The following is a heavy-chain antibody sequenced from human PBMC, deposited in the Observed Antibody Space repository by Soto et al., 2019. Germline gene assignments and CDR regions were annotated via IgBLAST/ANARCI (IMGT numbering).Heavy chain of an antibody. J-gene: IGHJ5*02. D-gene: IGHD2-2*01. CDR2: IFHSGST. Sequence: APETLSLTCTGSGGSLTSHHWSWIRQPPGKGLEWIGYIFHSGSTNYNPSLKSRITISVDTSKNQFSLKLSSVTAADTAVYYCARLGYCISTSCYDWFDPWGQGTLVTVSS. CDR3: ARLGYCISTSCYDWFDP. V-gene: IGHV4-59*11. CDR1: GGSLTSHH.